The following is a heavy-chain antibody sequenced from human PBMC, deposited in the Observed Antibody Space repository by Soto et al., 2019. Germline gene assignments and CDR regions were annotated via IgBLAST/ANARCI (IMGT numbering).Heavy chain of an antibody. CDR2: ISYDGSNK. Sequence: QVQLVESGGGVVQPGRSLRLSCAASGFTFGTYGMHWVRQAPGKGLQWVALISYDGSNKYYADSVKGRFTISRDNSKNTFYLQMNSLRAEDSAVYYCAKAPGRITMFSPNYGMDVWGQGATVTVSS. CDR1: GFTFGTYG. J-gene: IGHJ6*02. D-gene: IGHD3-9*01. CDR3: AKAPGRITMFSPNYGMDV. V-gene: IGHV3-30*18.